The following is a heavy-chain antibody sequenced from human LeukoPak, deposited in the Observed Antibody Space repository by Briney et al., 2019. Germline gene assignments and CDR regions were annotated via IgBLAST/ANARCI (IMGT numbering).Heavy chain of an antibody. J-gene: IGHJ4*02. D-gene: IGHD3-22*01. CDR2: ISGSSTDI. V-gene: IGHV3-21*01. CDR1: RFTLSNAW. CDR3: ARRGYYDSSGYDY. Sequence: GGSLRLSCAASRFTLSNAWMNWVRQAPGKGLEWVSSISGSSTDIYYADSVKGRFTISRDNAKNSLYLQINSLRAEDTAIYYCARRGYYDSSGYDYWGQGTLVTVSS.